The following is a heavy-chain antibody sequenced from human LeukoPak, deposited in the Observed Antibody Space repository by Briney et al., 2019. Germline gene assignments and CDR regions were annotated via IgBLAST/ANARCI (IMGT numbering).Heavy chain of an antibody. Sequence: PSETLSLTCTVSGASISSSTYYWGWIRQPPGKGLEWIGSIYYSGSTYYNPSLKSRVTISVDTSKNQFSLKLSSVTAADTAVYYCARVWTPSGAFDIWGQGTMVTVSS. CDR1: GASISSSTYY. CDR2: IYYSGST. D-gene: IGHD3/OR15-3a*01. J-gene: IGHJ3*02. CDR3: ARVWTPSGAFDI. V-gene: IGHV4-39*07.